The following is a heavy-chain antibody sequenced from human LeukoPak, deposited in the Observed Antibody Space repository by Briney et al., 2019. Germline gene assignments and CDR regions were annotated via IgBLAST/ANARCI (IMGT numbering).Heavy chain of an antibody. V-gene: IGHV4-59*08. CDR3: ARHLPYSSGWARYFDY. CDR2: IHYSGST. J-gene: IGHJ4*02. Sequence: SETLSLTCTVSGGPISGYYWSWFRQPPGKGLEWIGYIHYSGSTDFNPSLKSRVTISEDTPKNQFSLKLSSVTAADTAVYYCARHLPYSSGWARYFDYWGQGTLVTVSS. D-gene: IGHD6-19*01. CDR1: GGPISGYY.